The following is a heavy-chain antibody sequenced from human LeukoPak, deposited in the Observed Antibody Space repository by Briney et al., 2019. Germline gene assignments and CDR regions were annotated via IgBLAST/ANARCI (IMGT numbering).Heavy chain of an antibody. Sequence: PGRSLRLACAASGFTFSGYAMHWVRQAPGKGLEWVAVLSYDGSNKYYADSVKGRFTISRDNSKNTLYLQMNSLRAEDTAVYYCAKDGGSGWNTNYYYYYYMDVWGKGTTVTVSS. CDR1: GFTFSGYA. CDR3: AKDGGSGWNTNYYYYYYMDV. CDR2: LSYDGSNK. D-gene: IGHD6-19*01. V-gene: IGHV3-30-3*01. J-gene: IGHJ6*03.